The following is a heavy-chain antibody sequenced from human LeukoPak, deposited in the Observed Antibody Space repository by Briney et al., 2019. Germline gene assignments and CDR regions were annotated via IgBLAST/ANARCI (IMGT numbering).Heavy chain of an antibody. CDR1: GASMSDYY. V-gene: IGHV4-59*08. CDR2: IYYTGST. J-gene: IGHJ4*02. CDR3: VRRVRYFGQNDY. Sequence: SETLSLTCTVSGASMSDYYWSWIRQPPGKGLEWIGYIYYTGSTNYNPSLKSRVTMSVDTYKHQLSLKLSSVAAADSVVYYCVRRVRYFGQNDYWGQGTLVTVSS. D-gene: IGHD3-9*01.